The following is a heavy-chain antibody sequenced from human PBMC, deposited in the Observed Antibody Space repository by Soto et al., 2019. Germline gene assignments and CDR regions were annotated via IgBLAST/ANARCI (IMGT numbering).Heavy chain of an antibody. D-gene: IGHD1-26*01. J-gene: IGHJ4*02. Sequence: EVQLLESGGGLVQPGGSLRLSCAASGFTFSSYAMSWVRQAPGKGLEWVSAISGSGGSTYYADSVKGRFTISRDNSKNTLYLQMNSLRAEVTAVYHCAKGSPSGSYYTYFDYWGQETLVTVSS. CDR2: ISGSGGST. V-gene: IGHV3-23*01. CDR1: GFTFSSYA. CDR3: AKGSPSGSYYTYFDY.